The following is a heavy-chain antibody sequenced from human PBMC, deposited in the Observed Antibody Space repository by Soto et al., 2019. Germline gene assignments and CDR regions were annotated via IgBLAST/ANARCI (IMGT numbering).Heavy chain of an antibody. V-gene: IGHV1-2*04. CDR3: AREYCSGSTCGKDGFDI. D-gene: IGHD2-15*01. J-gene: IGHJ3*02. Sequence: ASVKVSCKASGYTFTGYYMHWVRQAPGQGLEWMGWINPNSGGTNYAQKFQGWVTMTRDTSISTAYVELNRLRSDDTAVYYCAREYCSGSTCGKDGFDIWGQGTMVTVSS. CDR1: GYTFTGYY. CDR2: INPNSGGT.